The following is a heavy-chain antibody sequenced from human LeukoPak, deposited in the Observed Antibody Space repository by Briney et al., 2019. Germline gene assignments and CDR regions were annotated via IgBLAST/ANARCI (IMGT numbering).Heavy chain of an antibody. CDR1: GGTFSSYG. Sequence: ASVKVSCKASGGTFSSYGITWVRQAPGQGLEWMGRIIPILDITTYAQKFQGSVTITADTSTSTVYMELSSLRSEETAVYYCARDQGLTAPPPYGLDVWGQGTTVIVSS. J-gene: IGHJ6*02. V-gene: IGHV1-69*04. CDR3: ARDQGLTAPPPYGLDV. CDR2: IIPILDIT. D-gene: IGHD5-18*01.